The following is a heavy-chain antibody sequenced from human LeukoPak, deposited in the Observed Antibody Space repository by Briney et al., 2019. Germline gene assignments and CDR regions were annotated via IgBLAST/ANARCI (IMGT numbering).Heavy chain of an antibody. CDR2: FNHSGST. Sequence: SETLSLTCAVYGGSSSGYYWSWIRHPPGKGGEWVGEFNHSGSTNYNPSLNSRVTISVDTSKNQFWLKLSSVTAADTAVYYCARGRGYCSSTTCPRRFYYYYYMDVWGKGTTVTVSS. CDR1: GGSSSGYY. CDR3: ARGRGYCSSTTCPRRFYYYYYMDV. V-gene: IGHV4-34*01. J-gene: IGHJ6*03. D-gene: IGHD2-2*01.